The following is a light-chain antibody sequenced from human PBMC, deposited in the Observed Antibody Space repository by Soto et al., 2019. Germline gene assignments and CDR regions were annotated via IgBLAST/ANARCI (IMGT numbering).Light chain of an antibody. Sequence: EIVMTQSPATLSVSPGERATLSCTASQSVTTNLAWYQQKPGQAPRLLIYGASTRATGVPARFSGSGSGTEFTLTISSLQSEDFEVYYCQQYNNWPRTFGQGTKVEIK. CDR2: GAS. J-gene: IGKJ1*01. CDR1: QSVTTN. V-gene: IGKV3-15*01. CDR3: QQYNNWPRT.